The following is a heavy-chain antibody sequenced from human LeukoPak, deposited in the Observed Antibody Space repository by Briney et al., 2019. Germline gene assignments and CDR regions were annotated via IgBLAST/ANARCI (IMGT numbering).Heavy chain of an antibody. D-gene: IGHD5-12*01. V-gene: IGHV3-33*06. J-gene: IGHJ4*02. CDR2: IWYDGSNK. Sequence: PGRSLRLSCAASGFTFSSYGMHWVRQAPGKGLEWVAVIWYDGSNKYYADSVKGRFTISGDNSKNTLYLQMNSLRAEDTAVYYCAKDHGYSGHDRGYYFDYWGQGTLVTVSS. CDR1: GFTFSSYG. CDR3: AKDHGYSGHDRGYYFDY.